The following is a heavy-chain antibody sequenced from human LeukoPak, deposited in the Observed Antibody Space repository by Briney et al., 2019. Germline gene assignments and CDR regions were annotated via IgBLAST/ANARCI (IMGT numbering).Heavy chain of an antibody. Sequence: GRSLRLSCAASGFTFSSYGMHWVRQAPGKGLEWVAVIWYDGSNKYYADSVKGRFTISRDNSKNTLYLQMNSLRAEDTAVYYCARESPRSYYFDYWGQGTLVTVSS. CDR3: ARESPRSYYFDY. D-gene: IGHD1-26*01. CDR2: IWYDGSNK. V-gene: IGHV3-33*01. CDR1: GFTFSSYG. J-gene: IGHJ4*02.